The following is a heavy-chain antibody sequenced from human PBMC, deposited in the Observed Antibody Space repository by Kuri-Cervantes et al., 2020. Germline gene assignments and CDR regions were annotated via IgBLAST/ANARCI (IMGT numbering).Heavy chain of an antibody. CDR2: ISYEGSNS. J-gene: IGHJ4*02. D-gene: IGHD1-26*01. V-gene: IGHV3-30*18. CDR3: AKAYSGSYLDY. CDR1: GFTFSSYG. Sequence: GESLKISCAASGFTFSSYGMHWVRQAPGKGLEWVAVISYEGSNSNYADSVKGRFTISRDNSKNTLYLQMNSLRAEDTAVYYCAKAYSGSYLDYWGQGTLVTVSS.